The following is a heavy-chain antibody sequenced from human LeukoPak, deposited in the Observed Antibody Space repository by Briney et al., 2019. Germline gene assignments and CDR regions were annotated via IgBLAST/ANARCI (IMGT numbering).Heavy chain of an antibody. V-gene: IGHV4-39*01. Sequence: SETLSLTCTVSGGSISSSYYYWGWVRQPPGKGLEWIGSLYYSGWSTYYNPSLKSRVTISVDTSKNQFSLKLNSVTAVDTAVYYCARLGCSSASCYPGNWGQGTLVTVSS. CDR3: ARLGCSSASCYPGN. CDR2: LYYSGWST. J-gene: IGHJ4*02. CDR1: GGSISSSYYY. D-gene: IGHD2-2*01.